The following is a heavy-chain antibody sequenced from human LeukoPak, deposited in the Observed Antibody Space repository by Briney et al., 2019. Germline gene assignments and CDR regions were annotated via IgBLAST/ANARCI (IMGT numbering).Heavy chain of an antibody. J-gene: IGHJ4*02. V-gene: IGHV1-2*02. CDR2: INPNIGGT. CDR1: GYTFTGYY. D-gene: IGHD3-10*01. Sequence: ASVKVSCKASGYTFTGYYIHWVRQAPGQGLEWMGWINPNIGGTNYAQKFQGRVTMTRDTSISTAYMELSRLRSDDTAVYNCARDSGEGGSGSYLLAYWGQGTLVTVSS. CDR3: ARDSGEGGSGSYLLAY.